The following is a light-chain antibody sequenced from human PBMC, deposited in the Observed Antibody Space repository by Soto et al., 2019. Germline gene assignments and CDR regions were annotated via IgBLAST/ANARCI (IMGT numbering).Light chain of an antibody. CDR3: QQYGNSPLS. CDR2: GAS. CDR1: QTVKNTY. J-gene: IGKJ4*01. Sequence: EIVLTQSPGTLSLSPGERATLFCRASQTVKNTYLAWYQQRPGQAPRLLIYGASTRATGIPDRFSGGASGTDFTLTISRLEPEDFAVYYCQQYGNSPLSFGGGTKVEIK. V-gene: IGKV3-20*01.